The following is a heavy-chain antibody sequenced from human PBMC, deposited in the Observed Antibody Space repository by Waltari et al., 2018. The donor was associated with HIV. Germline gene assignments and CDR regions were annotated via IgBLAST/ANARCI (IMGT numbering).Heavy chain of an antibody. CDR3: ARHPTRFLEWLPHFDY. J-gene: IGHJ4*02. Sequence: QLQLQESGPGLVKPSETLSLTCTVSGGSISSSSYYWGWIRQPPGKGLEWIGSIHYSGSTYYNPSLKGRVTISVDTAKNQFSLKLSSVTAADTAVYYCARHPTRFLEWLPHFDYWGQGTLVTVSS. CDR1: GGSISSSSYY. V-gene: IGHV4-39*01. D-gene: IGHD3-3*01. CDR2: IHYSGST.